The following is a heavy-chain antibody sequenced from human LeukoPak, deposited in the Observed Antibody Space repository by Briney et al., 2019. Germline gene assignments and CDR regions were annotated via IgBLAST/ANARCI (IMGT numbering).Heavy chain of an antibody. J-gene: IGHJ6*03. CDR3: ATQYDFWSGYNYRGGRPWSYYYYYYMDV. Sequence: PSETLSLTCAVYGGSFSGYYWSWIRQPPGKGLEWIGEINHSGSTNYNPSLKSRVTISVDTSKNQFSLKLSSVTAADTAVYYCATQYDFWSGYNYRGGRPWSYYYYYYMDVWGKGTTVTVSS. V-gene: IGHV4-34*01. CDR2: INHSGST. D-gene: IGHD3-3*01. CDR1: GGSFSGYY.